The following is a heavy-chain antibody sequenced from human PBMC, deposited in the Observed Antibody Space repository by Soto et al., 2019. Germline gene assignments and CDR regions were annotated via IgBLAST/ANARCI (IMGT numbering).Heavy chain of an antibody. Sequence: GGSLRLSCAASGFIFSDYFMSWIRQAPGKGLEWVSFISGSSDNIKYADSVKGRFTISRDNAKNSLYLQMNSLRAEDTAIYYVAKEVNSGSASQCFDYWGQGTLVTVSS. CDR3: AKEVNSGSASQCFDY. CDR2: ISGSSDNI. V-gene: IGHV3-11*05. D-gene: IGHD3-10*01. J-gene: IGHJ4*02. CDR1: GFIFSDYF.